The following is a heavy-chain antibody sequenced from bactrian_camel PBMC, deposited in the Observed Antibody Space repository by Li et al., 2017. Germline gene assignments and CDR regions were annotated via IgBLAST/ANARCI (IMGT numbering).Heavy chain of an antibody. Sequence: VQLVESGGGLGQPGGSLRLSCTSSLFSYPYMTWVRQGPGKGLEWISTIDTGGRTYYADSVRGRFTISRDNAKNTVYLQMNNLKVEDTGRYYCAADPGSGSCSWYFDPQELGVKGQGTQVTVS. D-gene: IGHD6*01. J-gene: IGHJ4*01. CDR1: LFSYPY. CDR2: IDTGGRT. V-gene: IGHV3S10*01.